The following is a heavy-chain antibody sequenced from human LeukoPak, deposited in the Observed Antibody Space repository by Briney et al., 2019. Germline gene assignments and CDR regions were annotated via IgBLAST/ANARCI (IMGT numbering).Heavy chain of an antibody. J-gene: IGHJ4*02. D-gene: IGHD2-21*01. V-gene: IGHV4-59*05. CDR1: GGSISSYY. CDR2: VYYSGST. CDR3: ARQPGGTYCGGDCYSVGY. Sequence: SETLSLTCTVSGGSISSYYWTWIRQPPGKGLEWIGSVYYSGSTYYNPSLKSRVTISVDTSKNQFSLKLSSVTAADTAVYYCARQPGGTYCGGDCYSVGYWGQGTLVTVSS.